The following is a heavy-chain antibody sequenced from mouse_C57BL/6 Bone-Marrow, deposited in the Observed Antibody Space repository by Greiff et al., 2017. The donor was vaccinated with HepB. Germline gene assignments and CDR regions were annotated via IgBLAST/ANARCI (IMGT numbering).Heavy chain of an antibody. D-gene: IGHD1-1*01. CDR2: IYPGSGNT. V-gene: IGHV1-76*01. Sequence: QVQLQQSGAELVRPGASVKLSCKASGYTFTDYSINWVKQRPGQGLEWIARIYPGSGNTYYNEKFKGKATLTAEKSSSTTYMQLSSLTPEDSAVYFCARAARGLLRSNFDYWGQGTTLTVSS. CDR3: ARAARGLLRSNFDY. J-gene: IGHJ2*01. CDR1: GYTFTDYS.